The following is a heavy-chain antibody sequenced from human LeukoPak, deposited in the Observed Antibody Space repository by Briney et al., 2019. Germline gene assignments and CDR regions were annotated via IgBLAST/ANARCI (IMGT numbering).Heavy chain of an antibody. CDR1: GFTVSSNY. V-gene: IGHV3-53*01. CDR3: ARNLWFGEFLDS. J-gene: IGHJ5*01. CDR2: IYSGGST. D-gene: IGHD3-10*01. Sequence: GGSLRLSCAASGFTVSSNYMSWVRQAPGKGLEWVSVIYSGGSTYYADSVKGRFTISRDNSKNTLYLQMNSLRAEDTAVYYCARNLWFGEFLDSWGQGTLVTVSS.